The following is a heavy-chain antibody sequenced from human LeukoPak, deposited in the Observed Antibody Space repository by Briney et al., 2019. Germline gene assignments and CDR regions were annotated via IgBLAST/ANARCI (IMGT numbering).Heavy chain of an antibody. D-gene: IGHD5-24*01. Sequence: ASVKVSCKASGYTFTGYYMHWVRQAPGQVLEWMGWINPNSGGTNYAQKFQGRVTMTRDTSISTAYMELSRLRSDDTAVYYCARDSDGYHRFDYWGQGTLVTVSS. V-gene: IGHV1-2*02. CDR3: ARDSDGYHRFDY. J-gene: IGHJ4*02. CDR1: GYTFTGYY. CDR2: INPNSGGT.